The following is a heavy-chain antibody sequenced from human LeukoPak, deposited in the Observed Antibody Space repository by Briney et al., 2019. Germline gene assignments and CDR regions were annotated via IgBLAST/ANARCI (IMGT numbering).Heavy chain of an antibody. CDR2: IYATGNT. V-gene: IGHV4-38-2*02. CDR1: GYSISSGYY. CDR3: ARLKTGDVHKKTNKWFDP. J-gene: IGHJ5*02. Sequence: SETLSLTCTVSGYSISSGYYWGWIRQPAGKGLEWIGRIYATGNTYYNPSLKSRVAMSVDAPRNQFTLTLTSVTAADTAIYYCARLKTGDVHKKTNKWFDPWGQGTLVTVSS. D-gene: IGHD7-27*01.